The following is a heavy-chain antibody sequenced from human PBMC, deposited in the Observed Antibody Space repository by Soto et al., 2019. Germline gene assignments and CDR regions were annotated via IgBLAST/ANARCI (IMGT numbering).Heavy chain of an antibody. Sequence: QVQLVQSGAEVKKPGSSVKVSCKASGGTFSSYAISWVRQAPGQGLEWMGGIIPIFGTANYAQKFQGRVTITAAESTSTADMELSSLRSEDTAVYYCARVRSPLWFGELFPNYYYYGMDVWGQGTTVTVSS. D-gene: IGHD3-10*01. J-gene: IGHJ6*02. V-gene: IGHV1-69*01. CDR2: IIPIFGTA. CDR3: ARVRSPLWFGELFPNYYYYGMDV. CDR1: GGTFSSYA.